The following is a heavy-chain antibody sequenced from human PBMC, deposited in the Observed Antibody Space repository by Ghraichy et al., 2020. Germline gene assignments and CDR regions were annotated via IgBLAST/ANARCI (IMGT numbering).Heavy chain of an antibody. Sequence: SETLSLTCAVYGWSFSTYYWTWVRQPPGKGLEWIGEINHTGTTNYNPSLKSRVTISVDTSKNQFSLRLTSVTAADTAVYYCARGAGRPPGTWGQGTMVTVSS. CDR3: ARGAGRPPGT. J-gene: IGHJ3*01. D-gene: IGHD1-26*01. CDR2: INHTGTT. CDR1: GWSFSTYY. V-gene: IGHV4-34*01.